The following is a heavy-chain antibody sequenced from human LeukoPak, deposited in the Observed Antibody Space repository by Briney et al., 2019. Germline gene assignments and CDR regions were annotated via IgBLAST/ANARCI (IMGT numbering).Heavy chain of an antibody. Sequence: WETLSLTCTVSGVSIGCDYATWIRQSAGKGLEWIGRIYSSGTTDYNPSLKSRVSMSVDMSKTQFSLRVNSVSAADTALYYCARGTVPYKGNSVVDSWGQGTLVTVSS. J-gene: IGHJ4*02. CDR1: GVSIGCDY. V-gene: IGHV4-4*07. D-gene: IGHD3-22*01. CDR2: IYSSGTT. CDR3: ARGTVPYKGNSVVDS.